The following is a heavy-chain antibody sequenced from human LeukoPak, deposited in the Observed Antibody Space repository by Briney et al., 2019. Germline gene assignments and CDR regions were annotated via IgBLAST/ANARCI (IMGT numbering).Heavy chain of an antibody. V-gene: IGHV3-11*04. Sequence: GGSLRLSCAASGFNFSDYYMSWIRQAPGKGLEWVSYISSSGSTIYYADSVKGRFTISRDNAKNSLYLQMNSLRAEDTAVYYCARADLAAAGTYYMDVWGKGTTVTVSS. CDR1: GFNFSDYY. D-gene: IGHD6-13*01. J-gene: IGHJ6*03. CDR2: ISSSGSTI. CDR3: ARADLAAAGTYYMDV.